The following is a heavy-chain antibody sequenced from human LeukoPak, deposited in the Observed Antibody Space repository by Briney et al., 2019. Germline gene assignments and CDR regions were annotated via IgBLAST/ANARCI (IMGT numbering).Heavy chain of an antibody. D-gene: IGHD3-22*01. CDR2: INHSGST. Sequence: QTSETLSLTCAVYGGSFSGYYWSWIRQPPGKGLEWIGEINHSGSTNYKPSLKSRVTISVDTSKNQFSLKLSSVTAADTAVYYCARGTTMIVVALYYFDYWGQGTLVTVSS. V-gene: IGHV4-34*01. CDR3: ARGTTMIVVALYYFDY. CDR1: GGSFSGYY. J-gene: IGHJ4*02.